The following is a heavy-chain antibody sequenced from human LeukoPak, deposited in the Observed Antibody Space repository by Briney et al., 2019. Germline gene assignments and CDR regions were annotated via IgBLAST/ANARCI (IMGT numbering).Heavy chain of an antibody. V-gene: IGHV4-34*01. CDR1: RGSFSGYY. J-gene: IGHJ2*01. Sequence: SETLSLTCAVYRGSFSGYYWSWIRQPPGKGLEWIGEISHSGSTNYNPSLKSRVTISVDTSKNQFSLKLSSVIAVDTAVYYCARQYRRWLVQYFDLWGRGTRVTVSS. CDR2: ISHSGST. CDR3: ARQYRRWLVQYFDL. D-gene: IGHD6-19*01.